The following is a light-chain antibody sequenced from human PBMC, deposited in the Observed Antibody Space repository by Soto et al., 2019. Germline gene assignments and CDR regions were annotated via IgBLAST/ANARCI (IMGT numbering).Light chain of an antibody. V-gene: IGKV3-20*01. J-gene: IGKJ4*01. Sequence: DIVMTQSPSTLLLSKGETATLSCRASQSVRKNLAWYQQKPGQAPRLLIYGASSRATGIPDRFSGGGSGTDFTLTISRLEPEDFAVYYCQQFSSYPLTFGGGTKVDI. CDR1: QSVRKN. CDR3: QQFSSYPLT. CDR2: GAS.